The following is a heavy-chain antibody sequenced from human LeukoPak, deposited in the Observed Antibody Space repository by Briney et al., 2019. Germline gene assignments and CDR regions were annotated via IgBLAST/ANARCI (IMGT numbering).Heavy chain of an antibody. D-gene: IGHD6-13*01. Sequence: GGSLRLSCAASGFTFSSYSMNWVRQAPGKGLEWVSSISSSSSYIYYADSVKGRFTISRDNAKNSLYLQMNSLRAEDTAVYYCASRGWSIAAATKPTKVDYWGQGTLVTVSS. J-gene: IGHJ4*02. CDR2: ISSSSSYI. CDR1: GFTFSSYS. V-gene: IGHV3-21*01. CDR3: ASRGWSIAAATKPTKVDY.